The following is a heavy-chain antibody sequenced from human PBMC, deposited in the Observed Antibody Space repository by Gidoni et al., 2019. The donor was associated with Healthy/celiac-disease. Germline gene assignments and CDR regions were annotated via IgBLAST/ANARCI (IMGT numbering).Heavy chain of an antibody. V-gene: IGHV3-48*02. CDR2: ISSSSSTI. D-gene: IGHD3-3*01. CDR3: ARDVEPHGGSGYPAGFDY. J-gene: IGHJ4*02. Sequence: NWVRQAPGKGLEWVSYISSSSSTIYYADSVKGRFTISRDNAKNSLYLQMNSLRDEDTAVYYCARDVEPHGGSGYPAGFDYWGQGTLVTVSS.